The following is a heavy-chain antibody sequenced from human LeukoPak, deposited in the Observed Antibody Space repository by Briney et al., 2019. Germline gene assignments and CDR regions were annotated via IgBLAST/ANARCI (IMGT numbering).Heavy chain of an antibody. J-gene: IGHJ6*03. CDR1: GYSISSGYY. CDR2: IYYSGTT. CDR3: ARQISDYYYYYIDV. D-gene: IGHD3-10*01. Sequence: KTSETLPLTCAVSGYSISSGYYWGWIRQTPGKGLEWIGTIYYSGTTYYNPSLESRATISEDTSKNQFSLTLRSVTAADTAVYYCARQISDYYYYYIDVWGKGTTVTVSS. V-gene: IGHV4-38-2*01.